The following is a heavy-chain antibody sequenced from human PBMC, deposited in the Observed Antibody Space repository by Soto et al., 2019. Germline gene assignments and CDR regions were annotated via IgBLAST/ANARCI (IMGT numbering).Heavy chain of an antibody. CDR1: GGTFSSYA. CDR2: IIPIFGTA. J-gene: IGHJ4*02. V-gene: IGHV1-69*01. Sequence: QVQLVQSGAEVKKPGSSVKVSCKASGGTFSSYAISWVRQAPGQGREWMGGIIPIFGTANYAQKFQGRVTITADESTSTAYMELSSLRSEDTAVYYCARDPLWFGELNYGYFDYWGQGTLVTVSS. CDR3: ARDPLWFGELNYGYFDY. D-gene: IGHD3-10*01.